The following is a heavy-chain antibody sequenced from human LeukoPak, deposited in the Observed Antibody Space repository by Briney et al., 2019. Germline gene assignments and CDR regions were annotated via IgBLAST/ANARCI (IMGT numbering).Heavy chain of an antibody. CDR2: IHYSGSI. D-gene: IGHD4-11*01. CDR1: GGSITNYY. V-gene: IGHV4-59*01. Sequence: SETLSLTCTVSGGSITNYYWTWIRQPPGKGLEWIGYIHYSGSINYNPSLKSRVTISVDTSKNQFSLKLSSVTAADTAVYYCARASVTCYYYYYMDVWGKGTTVTVSS. CDR3: ARASVTCYYYYYMDV. J-gene: IGHJ6*03.